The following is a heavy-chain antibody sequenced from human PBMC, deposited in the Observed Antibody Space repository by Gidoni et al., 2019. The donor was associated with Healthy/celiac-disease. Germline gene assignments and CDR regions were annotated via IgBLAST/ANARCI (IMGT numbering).Heavy chain of an antibody. D-gene: IGHD3-3*01. CDR1: GGSFSGYY. Sequence: QVQLQQWGAGLLKPSETLSLTCAVYGGSFSGYYLSWIRPPPGKGLEWIGEINHSGSTNYNPSLKSRVTISVDTSKNQFSLKLSSVTAADTAVYYCARDYDFWSGYPGGKQAYYYYYYGMDVWGQGTTVTVSS. J-gene: IGHJ6*02. CDR2: INHSGST. V-gene: IGHV4-34*01. CDR3: ARDYDFWSGYPGGKQAYYYYYYGMDV.